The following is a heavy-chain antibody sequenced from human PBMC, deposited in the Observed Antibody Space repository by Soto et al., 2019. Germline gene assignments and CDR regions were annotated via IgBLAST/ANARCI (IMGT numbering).Heavy chain of an antibody. CDR2: VSADGNYK. CDR3: AKEAPRHYYAIDV. CDR1: GFSFSDFG. Sequence: QVQLVESGGGVVQPGRSLRLSCAASGFSFSDFGMHWVRQAPGKGLEWVALVSADGNYKYYADSVKGRFTISRDNSKNTLYLQLNSLRAEDTAVFFCAKEAPRHYYAIDVWGQGTTVTVSS. V-gene: IGHV3-30*18. J-gene: IGHJ6*02.